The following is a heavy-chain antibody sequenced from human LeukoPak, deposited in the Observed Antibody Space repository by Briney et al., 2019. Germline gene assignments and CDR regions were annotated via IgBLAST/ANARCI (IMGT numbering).Heavy chain of an antibody. V-gene: IGHV4-31*03. CDR2: IYYSGST. CDR1: GGSISSGGFY. J-gene: IGHJ4*02. Sequence: SQTLSLTCSVSGGSISSGGFYWSWVRQHPGKVLEWIGYIYYSGSTYYNPSLKSRLTISVDTSKNQFSLKLSSVTAADTAVYFCARSYSSARCDYWGQGILVTVSS. CDR3: ARSYSSARCDY. D-gene: IGHD6-19*01.